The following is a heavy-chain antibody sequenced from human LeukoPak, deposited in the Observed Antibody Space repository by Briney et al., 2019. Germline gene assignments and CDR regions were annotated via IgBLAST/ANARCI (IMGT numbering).Heavy chain of an antibody. CDR2: IYYSGST. Sequence: SETLSLTCTVSGGSISSSSYYWGWIRQPPGKGLEWIGSIYYSGSTYYNPSLKSRVTISVDTSQNQFSLKLSSVTAADTAVYYCARGDGYNAVFSMDVWGKGTTVTVSS. D-gene: IGHD5-24*01. V-gene: IGHV4-39*07. CDR1: GGSISSSSYY. J-gene: IGHJ6*03. CDR3: ARGDGYNAVFSMDV.